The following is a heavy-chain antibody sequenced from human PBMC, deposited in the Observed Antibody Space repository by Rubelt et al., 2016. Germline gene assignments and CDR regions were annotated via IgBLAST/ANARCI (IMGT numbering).Heavy chain of an antibody. V-gene: IGHV1-18*01. CDR2: ISAYNGNT. CDR3: ARDVGGNSVLYYFDY. D-gene: IGHD4-23*01. CDR1: GYTFTSYG. J-gene: IGHJ4*02. Sequence: QVQLVQSGAEVKKPGASVKVSCKASGYTFTSYGISWVRQAPGQGLEWMGWISAYNGNTNYAQKLEGRVTMTTDTTTSTAYLGLRCLTSDDTAIYYCARDVGGNSVLYYFDYWGQGTLVTVSS.